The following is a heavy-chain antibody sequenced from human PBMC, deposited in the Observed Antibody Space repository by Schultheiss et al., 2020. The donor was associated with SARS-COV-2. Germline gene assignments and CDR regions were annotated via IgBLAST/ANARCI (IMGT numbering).Heavy chain of an antibody. CDR2: IYYSGST. D-gene: IGHD3-3*01. J-gene: IGHJ6*02. Sequence: SQTLSLTCTVSGGSISSYYWSWIRQPAGKGLEWIGRIYYSGSTNYNPSLKSRVTISVDTSKNQFSLKLSSVTAADTAVYYCARGGITIFGVVDYYYYGMDVWGQGTTVTVSS. V-gene: IGHV4-4*07. CDR1: GGSISSYY. CDR3: ARGGITIFGVVDYYYYGMDV.